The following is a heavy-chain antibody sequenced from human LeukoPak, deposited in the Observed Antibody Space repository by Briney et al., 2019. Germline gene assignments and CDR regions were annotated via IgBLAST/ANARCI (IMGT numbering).Heavy chain of an antibody. D-gene: IGHD3-22*01. CDR2: INPNSGGT. J-gene: IGHJ4*02. CDR3: ARGSKWLLPPFDY. CDR1: GYTFTGYY. Sequence: GASVKVSCKASGYTFTGYYMHWVRQAPGQGLEWMGWINPNSGGTNYAQKFQGRVTMTRDTSISTDYMELSRLRSDDTAVYYCARGSKWLLPPFDYWGQGTLVTVSS. V-gene: IGHV1-2*02.